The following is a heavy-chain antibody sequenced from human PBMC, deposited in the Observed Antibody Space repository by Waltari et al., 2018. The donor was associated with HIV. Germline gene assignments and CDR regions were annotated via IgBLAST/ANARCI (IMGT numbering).Heavy chain of an antibody. V-gene: IGHV3-15*01. CDR3: VSATPDIEVVTDFYFDL. CDR1: GFGFSPAR. Sequence: AESGGGVVRVGGTLSLSCGGSGFGFSPARRTWGMSAPGRGLGWVGSIKSKVDGGAEDFKKSVRERFILSRDDSKNTVYLQMYGLQKDDAGLYYCVSATPDIEVVTDFYFDLWGRGTPVTVSS. CDR2: IKSKVDGGAE. D-gene: IGHD2-21*01. J-gene: IGHJ2*01.